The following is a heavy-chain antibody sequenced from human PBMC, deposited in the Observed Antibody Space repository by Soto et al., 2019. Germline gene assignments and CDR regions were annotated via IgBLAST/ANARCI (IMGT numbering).Heavy chain of an antibody. CDR2: IIPIFGTA. V-gene: IGHV1-69*13. D-gene: IGHD6-6*01. CDR3: ARAKQLGFGAFDI. Sequence: SVKVSCKASGFSFSDYFMHWVRQAPGQGLEWMGGIIPIFGTANYAQKFQGRVTITADESTSTAYMELSSLRSEDTAVYYCARAKQLGFGAFDIWGQGTMVTVSS. J-gene: IGHJ3*02. CDR1: GFSFSDYF.